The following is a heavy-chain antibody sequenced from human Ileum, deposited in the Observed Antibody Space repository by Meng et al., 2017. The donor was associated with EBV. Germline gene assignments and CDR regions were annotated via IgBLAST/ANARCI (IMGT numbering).Heavy chain of an antibody. CDR1: GGSISSSSYY. V-gene: IGHV4-39*06. CDR2: IYYSGST. J-gene: IGHJ4*02. D-gene: IGHD2-15*01. CDR3: ARELMYCSGGSCYPLDY. Sequence: RLQLQESGPGLVKPSETLSPTCTVSGGSISSSSYYWGWIRQPPGKGLEWIGSIYYSGSTYYNPSLKSRVTISVDTSKNQFSLKLSSVTAADTAVYYCARELMYCSGGSCYPLDYWGQGTLVTVSS.